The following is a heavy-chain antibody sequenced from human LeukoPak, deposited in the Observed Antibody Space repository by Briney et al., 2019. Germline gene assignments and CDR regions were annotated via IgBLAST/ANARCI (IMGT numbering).Heavy chain of an antibody. J-gene: IGHJ5*02. V-gene: IGHV3-33*01. CDR1: GFTFSSFG. D-gene: IGHD1-1*01. CDR3: VRGVGVSRFNYLDP. Sequence: GGSLRLSCAASGFTFSSFGMHWVRPAPGKGLEWVADIWYDASNKYYADSVKGRFTISRDNSKNTLFLQMNSLRDEDTAVYYCVRGVGVSRFNYLDPWGQGALVIVSS. CDR2: IWYDASNK.